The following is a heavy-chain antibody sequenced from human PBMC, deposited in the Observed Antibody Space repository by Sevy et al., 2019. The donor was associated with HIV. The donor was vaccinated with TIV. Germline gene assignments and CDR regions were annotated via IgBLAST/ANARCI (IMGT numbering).Heavy chain of an antibody. J-gene: IGHJ5*02. Sequence: SESLSLTCTVSGGSISSSSYYWGWIRQPPGKGLEWIGTIYHSGSTYDNPSLKSRVTISLDTSKDQFSLKFTSVTAADTSLYYCARVSWYSSGWLWFDNWGQGTLVTVSS. D-gene: IGHD6-25*01. CDR2: IYHSGST. CDR3: ARVSWYSSGWLWFDN. V-gene: IGHV4-39*01. CDR1: GGSISSSSYY.